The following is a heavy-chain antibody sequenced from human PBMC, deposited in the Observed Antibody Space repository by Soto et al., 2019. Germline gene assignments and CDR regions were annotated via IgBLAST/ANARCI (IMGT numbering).Heavy chain of an antibody. J-gene: IGHJ3*01. D-gene: IGHD1-26*01. V-gene: IGHV3-23*01. CDR3: AKGEWEALQNGLVF. Sequence: PGGSLRLSCAASGITFSNYAMTWVRQAPGRGLECVSGISGSGTRTYYADSVKGRFTISRDNSKNTLNLQMNSLRVEDTAVYYCAKGEWEALQNGLVFWGQGTMVTVSS. CDR2: ISGSGTRT. CDR1: GITFSNYA.